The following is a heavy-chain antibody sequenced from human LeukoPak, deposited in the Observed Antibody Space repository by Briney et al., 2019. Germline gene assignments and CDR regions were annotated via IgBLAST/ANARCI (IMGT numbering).Heavy chain of an antibody. CDR1: GYPFTDYY. Sequence: ASVKVSCKTAGYPFTDYYLHWVRQAPGQGLEWMGWINPNSSGTNYAQKFQGRVTMTRDTSISTAYMELSRLRSGDTAVYYCAREWVLLWFGESSAGNWFDPWGQGTLVTVSS. V-gene: IGHV1-2*02. CDR3: AREWVLLWFGESSAGNWFDP. D-gene: IGHD3-10*01. CDR2: INPNSSGT. J-gene: IGHJ5*02.